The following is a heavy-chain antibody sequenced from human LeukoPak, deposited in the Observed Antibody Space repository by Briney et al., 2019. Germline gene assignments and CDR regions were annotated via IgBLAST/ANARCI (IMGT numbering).Heavy chain of an antibody. Sequence: PGGSLRLSCAASGFTFSSYAMCWVRQAPGKGLEWVSAISGSGGSTYYADSVKGRFTISRDNSKNTLYLQMNSLRAEDTAVYYCAKDLNRYYDSSGYYYGQYWGQGTLVTVSS. J-gene: IGHJ4*02. D-gene: IGHD3-22*01. V-gene: IGHV3-23*01. CDR3: AKDLNRYYDSSGYYYGQY. CDR1: GFTFSSYA. CDR2: ISGSGGST.